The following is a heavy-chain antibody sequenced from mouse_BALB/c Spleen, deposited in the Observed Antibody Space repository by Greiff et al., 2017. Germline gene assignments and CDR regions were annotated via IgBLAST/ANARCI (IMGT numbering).Heavy chain of an antibody. V-gene: IGHV1S29*02. CDR3: ARWVLRRGFYAMDY. D-gene: IGHD1-1*01. CDR1: GYTFTDYN. J-gene: IGHJ4*01. Sequence: EVKLVESGPELVKPGASVKISCKASGYTFTDYNMHWVKQSHGKSLEWIGYIYPYNGGTGYNQKFKSKATLTVDNSSSTAYMELRSLTSEDSAVYYCARWVLRRGFYAMDYWGQGTSVTVSS. CDR2: IYPYNGGT.